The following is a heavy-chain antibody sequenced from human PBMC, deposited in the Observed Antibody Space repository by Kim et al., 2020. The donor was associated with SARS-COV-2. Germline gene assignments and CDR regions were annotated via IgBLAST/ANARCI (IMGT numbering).Heavy chain of an antibody. Sequence: SETLSLTCTVSGGSISSSSYYWGWIRQPPGKGLEWIGSIYYSGSTYYNPSLKSRVTISVDTSKNQFSLKLSSVTAADTAVYYCARLPYCSSTSCPHYGYDYYYGMDVWGQGTTVTVSS. CDR3: ARLPYCSSTSCPHYGYDYYYGMDV. V-gene: IGHV4-39*01. CDR1: GGSISSSSYY. CDR2: IYYSGST. D-gene: IGHD2-2*01. J-gene: IGHJ6*02.